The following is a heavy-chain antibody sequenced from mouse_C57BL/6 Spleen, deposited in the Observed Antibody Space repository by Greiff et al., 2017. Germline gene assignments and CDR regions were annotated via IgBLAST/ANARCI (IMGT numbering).Heavy chain of an antibody. CDR2: IYPRSGNT. CDR1: GYTFTSYG. CDR3: ARRHGGRSHYYAMDY. D-gene: IGHD1-1*01. V-gene: IGHV1-81*01. J-gene: IGHJ4*01. Sequence: VQLQQSGAELARPGASVKLSCKASGYTFTSYGISWVKQRTGQGLEWIGEIYPRSGNTYYNEKFKGKATLTADKSSSTAYMELRSLTSEDSAVYFCARRHGGRSHYYAMDYWGQGTSVTVSS.